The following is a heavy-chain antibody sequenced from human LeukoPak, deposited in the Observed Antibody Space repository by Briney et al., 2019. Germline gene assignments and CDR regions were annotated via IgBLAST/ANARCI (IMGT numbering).Heavy chain of an antibody. CDR3: ARRTKLRFLEN. D-gene: IGHD3-3*01. V-gene: IGHV3-30*04. CDR1: GFTFSTYA. J-gene: IGHJ4*02. Sequence: GGSLRLSCAASGFTFSTYAMNWVRQAPGKGLEWVAVISYDGRQNYYADSVKGRFTISRDNSKNTLYLQMNSLRDEDSAAYYCARRTKLRFLENGGQGTLVTVSS. CDR2: ISYDGRQN.